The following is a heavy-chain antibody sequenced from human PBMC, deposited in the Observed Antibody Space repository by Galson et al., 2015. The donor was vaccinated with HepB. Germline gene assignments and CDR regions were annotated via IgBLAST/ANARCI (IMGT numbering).Heavy chain of an antibody. Sequence: SLRLSCAASGFTFDDYAMHWVRQAPGKGLEWVSGISWNSVSIGYADSVKGRFTISRDNAKNSLYLQMNSLRSEDTAVYYCARAVGDFWSGYYYNWFDPWGQGTLVTVSS. CDR1: GFTFDDYA. CDR2: ISWNSVSI. V-gene: IGHV3-9*01. D-gene: IGHD3-3*01. J-gene: IGHJ5*02. CDR3: ARAVGDFWSGYYYNWFDP.